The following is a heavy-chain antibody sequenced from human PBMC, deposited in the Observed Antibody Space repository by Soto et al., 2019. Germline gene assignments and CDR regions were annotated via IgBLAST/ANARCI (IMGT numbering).Heavy chain of an antibody. V-gene: IGHV4-59*11. J-gene: IGHJ5*02. CDR1: GVSITSHY. CDR2: TYFRGSA. Sequence: SETLSLTCDVSGVSITSHYWNWIRQSPGMGLEWIGSTYFRGSASYNPSLKSRVTISLDTSKDQLSLTLSAVTAADSAVYYCARDLRSRGWFDPWGPGXLVTVSS. CDR3: ARDLRSRGWFDP.